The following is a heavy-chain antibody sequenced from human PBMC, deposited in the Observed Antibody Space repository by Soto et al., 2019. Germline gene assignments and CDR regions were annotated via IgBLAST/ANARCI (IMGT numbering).Heavy chain of an antibody. CDR3: ASRVYCRGGCGLEAFDN. Sequence: QVQLVQYGAEVKKPGSSVKVSCKASGGTFSSYAISWVRQAPGQGLEWMGGIIPIFGTANYAQKFHGRVTITAEESMSRAFMGLRSKRSKDTGMVYFASRVYCRGGCGLEAFDNWRQGTLIIVS. D-gene: IGHD2-15*01. CDR1: GGTFSSYA. J-gene: IGHJ3*02. CDR2: IIPIFGTA. V-gene: IGHV1-69*12.